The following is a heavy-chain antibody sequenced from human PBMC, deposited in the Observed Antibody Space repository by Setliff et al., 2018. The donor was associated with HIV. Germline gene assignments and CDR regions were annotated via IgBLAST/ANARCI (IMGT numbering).Heavy chain of an antibody. CDR1: GDFISSGSYY. V-gene: IGHV4-61*09. Sequence: SETLSLTCIVSGDFISSGSYYWTWIRQPAGKGLEWIGHIYTSGSTNYNPSLKSRVTISKDTSKNQFSLKLSSVTAADTAVYYCARVGYYDSSFDYWGQGTLVTVSS. CDR2: IYTSGST. CDR3: ARVGYYDSSFDY. J-gene: IGHJ4*02. D-gene: IGHD3-22*01.